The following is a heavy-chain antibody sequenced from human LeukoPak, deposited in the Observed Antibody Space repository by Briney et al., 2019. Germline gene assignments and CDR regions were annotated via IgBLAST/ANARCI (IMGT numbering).Heavy chain of an antibody. Sequence: GASVKVSCKASGYTFTSYDINWVRQATGQGLEWMGWMNPNSGNTGYAQKFQGRVTITRNTSISTAYMELSSLRSEDTAVYYCARASLWFGELYTVWGQGTLVTVSS. CDR1: GYTFTSYD. CDR3: ARASLWFGELYTV. V-gene: IGHV1-8*01. D-gene: IGHD3-10*01. CDR2: MNPNSGNT. J-gene: IGHJ4*02.